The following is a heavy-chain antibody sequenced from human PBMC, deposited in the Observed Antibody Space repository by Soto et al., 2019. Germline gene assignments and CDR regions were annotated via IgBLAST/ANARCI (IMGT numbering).Heavy chain of an antibody. D-gene: IGHD3-9*01. Sequence: QVQLVQSGAEVKKPGASVKVSCKASGYTFSSYYIHWVRQAPGQGLEWIGIINPNGGSTKYAQNFKGRLNVTRDTSTATAYMDLSALTTRDPAIYYCARGLGLGDCWGQGTLVTVSS. CDR3: ARGLGLGDC. CDR2: INPNGGST. J-gene: IGHJ4*02. CDR1: GYTFSSYY. V-gene: IGHV1-46*01.